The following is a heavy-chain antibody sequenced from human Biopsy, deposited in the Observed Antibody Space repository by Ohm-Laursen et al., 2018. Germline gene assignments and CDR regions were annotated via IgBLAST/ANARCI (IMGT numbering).Heavy chain of an antibody. CDR2: ISSGGTTI. J-gene: IGHJ6*02. Sequence: SLRLSCAASGFPFSDYYMRWIRQASGKGLEWVSYISSGGTTIYYADSVKGRFTISRDNAKNSLYLQMNSLRADDTAVYYCARDTRWSPYHMDVWGQGTTVTVSS. V-gene: IGHV3-11*01. CDR1: GFPFSDYY. D-gene: IGHD4-23*01. CDR3: ARDTRWSPYHMDV.